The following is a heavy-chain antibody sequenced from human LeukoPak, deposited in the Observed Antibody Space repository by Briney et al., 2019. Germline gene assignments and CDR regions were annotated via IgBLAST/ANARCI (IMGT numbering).Heavy chain of an antibody. CDR3: AREVSVVRGVN. Sequence: GGSLRLSCAASGFTFSSYAMHWVRQAPGKGLEWVAVMSSDGTNTYYAASVKGRFTISRDISKNTLYLQMNSLRAEDTAVYYCAREVSVVRGVNWGQGTMVTVSS. D-gene: IGHD3-10*01. V-gene: IGHV3-30-3*01. CDR1: GFTFSSYA. J-gene: IGHJ4*02. CDR2: MSSDGTNT.